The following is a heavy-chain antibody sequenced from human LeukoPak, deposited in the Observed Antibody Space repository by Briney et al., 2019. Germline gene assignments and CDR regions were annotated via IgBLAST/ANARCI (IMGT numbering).Heavy chain of an antibody. CDR3: VRDRGRASVDY. D-gene: IGHD1-26*01. CDR2: IKQDASEE. J-gene: IGHJ4*02. Sequence: GGSMRLSCAASGFTFAGYWISWVRQAPGKGLEWVANIKQDASEEYYVDSVKGRFTISRDNAKNSLYLQMNSLRAEDTAVYYCVRDRGRASVDYWGQGTLVTVSS. CDR1: GFTFAGYW. V-gene: IGHV3-7*01.